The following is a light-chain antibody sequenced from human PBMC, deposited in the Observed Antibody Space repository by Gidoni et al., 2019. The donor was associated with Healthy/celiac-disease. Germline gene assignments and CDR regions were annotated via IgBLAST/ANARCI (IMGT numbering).Light chain of an antibody. Sequence: SYELTQPPSVSVSPGQTASITCYGDKLGDKYACWYQQKPGQFPVLVIYQDSKRPSGIPERFSGSNSGNTATLTISGTQAMYEADYYCQAWDSSTGVFGTGTKVTVL. V-gene: IGLV3-1*01. CDR2: QDS. CDR3: QAWDSSTGV. J-gene: IGLJ1*01. CDR1: KLGDKY.